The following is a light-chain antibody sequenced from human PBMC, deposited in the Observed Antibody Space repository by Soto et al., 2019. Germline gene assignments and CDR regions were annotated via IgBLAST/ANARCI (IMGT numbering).Light chain of an antibody. CDR1: QRVSTY. CDR2: DAS. CDR3: QQRSNWLT. V-gene: IGKV3-11*01. Sequence: EIVLTQSPAILSLSPGERATLSCRASQRVSTYLAWYQQKPGQAPRLLIYDASTRATGIPARFSGGGSGTDFTLTISSLEPEDFAVYYCQQRSNWLTFGGGTKVEIK. J-gene: IGKJ4*01.